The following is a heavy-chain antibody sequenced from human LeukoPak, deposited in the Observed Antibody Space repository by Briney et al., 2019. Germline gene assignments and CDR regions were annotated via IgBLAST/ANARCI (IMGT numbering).Heavy chain of an antibody. CDR1: GGSISSSSYY. V-gene: IGHV4-39*07. Sequence: SETLSLTCTVSGGSISSSSYYWGWIRHPPGKGLEGIGRIYYSGGTYYNPSLKSRVTISVDTSKNQFSLKLSSVTAADTAVYYCARGRGGSGSYYRGYYYYYMDVWGKGTTVTISS. CDR2: IYYSGGT. CDR3: ARGRGGSGSYYRGYYYYYMDV. J-gene: IGHJ6*03. D-gene: IGHD3-10*01.